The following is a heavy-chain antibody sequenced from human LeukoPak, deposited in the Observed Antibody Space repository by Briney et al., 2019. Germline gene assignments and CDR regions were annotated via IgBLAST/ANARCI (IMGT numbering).Heavy chain of an antibody. CDR2: IYYSGST. D-gene: IGHD2/OR15-2a*01. V-gene: IGHV4-59*01. CDR1: GGSISSYY. CDR3: ARERCNRNWFDP. J-gene: IGHJ5*02. Sequence: SETLSLTCTVSGGSISSYYWSWIRQPPGKGLEWIGYIYYSGSTNYNPSLKSRVTISVDTSKNQFSLKLSSVTAADTAVYYCARERCNRNWFDPWGQGTLVTVSS.